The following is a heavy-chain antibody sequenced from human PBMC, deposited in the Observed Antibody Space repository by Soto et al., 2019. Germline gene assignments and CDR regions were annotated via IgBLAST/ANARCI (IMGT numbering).Heavy chain of an antibody. CDR2: IYYSGST. CDR1: GGSISSYY. D-gene: IGHD6-25*01. CDR3: ARAVAALGYYYYYMAV. V-gene: IGHV4-59*01. Sequence: SETLSLTCTVSGGSISSYYWSWIRQPPGKGLEWIGYIYYSGSTNYNPSLKSRVTISVDTSKNQFSLKLSSVTAADTAVYYCARAVAALGYYYYYMAVWGKGTTVTVSS. J-gene: IGHJ6*03.